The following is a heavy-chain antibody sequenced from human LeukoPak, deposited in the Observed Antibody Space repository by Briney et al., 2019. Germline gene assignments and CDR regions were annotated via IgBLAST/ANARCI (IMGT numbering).Heavy chain of an antibody. Sequence: GGSLTLSCAASGFTVSSNYMSWVRQAPGEGLEWVSVIYSGGNTYYADSVEGRFTISRDNSKNTLYLQMNSLKAEDTAVYYCARGIGSQLRSGWFDPWGQGTLVTVSS. CDR3: ARGIGSQLRSGWFDP. CDR1: GFTVSSNY. J-gene: IGHJ5*02. D-gene: IGHD3-3*01. V-gene: IGHV3-66*01. CDR2: IYSGGNT.